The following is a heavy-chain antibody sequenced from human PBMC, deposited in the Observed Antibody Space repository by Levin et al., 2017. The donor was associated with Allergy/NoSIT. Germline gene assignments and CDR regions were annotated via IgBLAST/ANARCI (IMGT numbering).Heavy chain of an antibody. CDR3: ARDRIAVAGTDYYYGMDV. Sequence: PGGSLRLSCAASGFTFSSYGMHWVRQAPGKGLEWVAVIWYDGSNKYYADSVKGRFTISRDNSKNTLYLQMNSLRAEDTAVYYCARDRIAVAGTDYYYGMDVWGQGTTVTVSS. J-gene: IGHJ6*02. D-gene: IGHD6-19*01. CDR2: IWYDGSNK. CDR1: GFTFSSYG. V-gene: IGHV3-33*01.